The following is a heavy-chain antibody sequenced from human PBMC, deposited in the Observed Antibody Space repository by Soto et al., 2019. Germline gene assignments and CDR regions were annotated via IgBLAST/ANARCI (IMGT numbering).Heavy chain of an antibody. CDR1: GFSFSFYS. CDR3: AREGYYSGLDY. J-gene: IGHJ4*02. V-gene: IGHV3-48*02. CDR2: VSNYGVTT. D-gene: IGHD5-12*01. Sequence: GGSLRLSCATSGFSFSFYSFQWVRQAPGKGLEWISYVSNYGVTTYADSVKGRFTIARDNAKSSLSLQMNSLGDEDTALYYCAREGYYSGLDYWGQGIQVTVSS.